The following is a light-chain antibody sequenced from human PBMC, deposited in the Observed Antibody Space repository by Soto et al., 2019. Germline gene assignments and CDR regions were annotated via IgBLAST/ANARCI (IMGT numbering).Light chain of an antibody. CDR3: QHRGNWPV. CDR2: GAS. CDR1: QSVSSN. V-gene: IGKV3-15*01. Sequence: EIVMTPSPATRAVSRWERAILSCRASQSVSSNLAWYQQKPGQAPRLLIYGASTRATGVPARFSGSGSGTDFTLTIGDLEPEDFAVYYCQHRGNWPVFGGGTRWIS. J-gene: IGKJ4*01.